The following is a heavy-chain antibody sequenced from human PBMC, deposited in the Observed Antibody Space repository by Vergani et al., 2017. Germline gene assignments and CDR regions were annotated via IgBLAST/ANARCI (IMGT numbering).Heavy chain of an antibody. J-gene: IGHJ5*02. CDR1: GFTFSSYS. CDR2: ISSSSSYI. V-gene: IGHV3-21*01. D-gene: IGHD3-10*01. CDR3: ARHSGGPGSFDP. Sequence: EVQLVESGGGLVKPGGSLRLSCAASGFTFSSYSMNWVRQAPGKGLEWVSSISSSSSYIYYADSVKGRFTISRDNAKNSLYLQMNSLRAEDTAVYYCARHSGGPGSFDPWGQGTLVTVSS.